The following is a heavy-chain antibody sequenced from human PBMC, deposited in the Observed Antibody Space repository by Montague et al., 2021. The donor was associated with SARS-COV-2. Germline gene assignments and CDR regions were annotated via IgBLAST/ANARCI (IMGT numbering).Heavy chain of an antibody. V-gene: IGHV3-69-1*01. J-gene: IGHJ4*02. CDR1: GFTIGDGV. Sequence: SLRLSCAASGFTIGDGVVELRRRSEEHTSELQSHSDLVCRLLHEKTMKGRFTISRDNAKNSLYLQMNSLRAEDTAVYYCARDLRWGYYDILTGYYRPLDYWGQGTLVTGS. CDR3: ARDLRWGYYDILTGYYRPLDY. D-gene: IGHD3-9*01. CDR2: SDLVCR.